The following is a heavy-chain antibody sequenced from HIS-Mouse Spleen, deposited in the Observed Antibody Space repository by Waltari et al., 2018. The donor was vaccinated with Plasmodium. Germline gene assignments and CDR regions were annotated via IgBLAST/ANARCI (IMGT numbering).Heavy chain of an antibody. V-gene: IGHV3-66*01. J-gene: IGHJ4*02. CDR2: IEGGGST. Sequence: EVQLVESGGGLVQPGGSLRLSCAASGFTVSSNYMSWVRQAPGRELGVVSGIEGGGSTYYADSVKGRFTISRDNAKNTLYLQMNSLRAEDTAVYYCATPRVGGSYFDYWGQGTLVTVSS. D-gene: IGHD1-26*01. CDR1: GFTVSSNY. CDR3: ATPRVGGSYFDY.